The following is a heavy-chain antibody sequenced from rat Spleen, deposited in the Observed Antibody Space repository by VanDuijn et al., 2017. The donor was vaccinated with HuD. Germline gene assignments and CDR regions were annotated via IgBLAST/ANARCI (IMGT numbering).Heavy chain of an antibody. D-gene: IGHD4-1*01. CDR3: ARDYGLLDY. V-gene: IGHV5-29*01. Sequence: EVQLVESAGGLVQPGRSLKLSCAASGFTFSDFYMAWVRQAPTKGLEWVATISYDGSSTYYRDSVKGRFTISRDNAKSNLYLQMDSLRSEDTATYYCARDYGLLDYWGQGVMVTVSS. CDR2: ISYDGSST. J-gene: IGHJ2*01. CDR1: GFTFSDFY.